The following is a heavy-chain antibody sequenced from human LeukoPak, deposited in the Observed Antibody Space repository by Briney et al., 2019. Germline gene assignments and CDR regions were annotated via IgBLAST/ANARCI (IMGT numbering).Heavy chain of an antibody. CDR1: GGSISSYY. V-gene: IGHV4-59*08. D-gene: IGHD6-19*01. J-gene: IGHJ5*02. Sequence: PLETLSLTCTVSGGSISSYYWSWIRQPPGEGLEWIGYIYYSGSTNYNPSLKSRVTISVDTSKNQFSLKLSSVIAADTAVYYCARRSVRAWFDPWGQGTLVTVSS. CDR3: ARRSVRAWFDP. CDR2: IYYSGST.